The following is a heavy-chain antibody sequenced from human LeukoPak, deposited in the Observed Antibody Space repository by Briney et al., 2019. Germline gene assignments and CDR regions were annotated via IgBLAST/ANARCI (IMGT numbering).Heavy chain of an antibody. CDR1: GFKFTSYS. Sequence: GGSLRLSCAASGFKFTSYSKNWVRQAPGKGLEWISYISSSGSPIYYADSVKGRFTISRDNAKKSSDLQMTNLTAEDTAVYFCARGSRFDYWGQGAPVTVSS. CDR2: ISSSGSPI. V-gene: IGHV3-48*04. J-gene: IGHJ4*02. CDR3: ARGSRFDY.